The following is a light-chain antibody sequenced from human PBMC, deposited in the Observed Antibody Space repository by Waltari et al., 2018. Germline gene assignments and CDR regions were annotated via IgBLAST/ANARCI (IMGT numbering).Light chain of an antibody. CDR2: DTS. J-gene: IGKJ4*01. V-gene: IGKV3-11*01. CDR3: QQRRNWPLT. Sequence: EIVLTQSPTTLSLSPGERATLACRASQSVNWYLAWYQQRPGQAPRLLIYDTSNRATGIPARFSCSGSETDFTLTISSLEPEDSAVYYCQQRRNWPLTFGGGTKVEIK. CDR1: QSVNWY.